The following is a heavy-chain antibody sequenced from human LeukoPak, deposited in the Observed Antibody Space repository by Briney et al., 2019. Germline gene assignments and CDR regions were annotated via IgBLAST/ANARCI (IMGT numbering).Heavy chain of an antibody. CDR2: ISSGGSTI. CDR1: GFTFSSYR. Sequence: GGSLRLSCAASGFTFSSYRMNWVRQAPGKGLEWFSYISSGGSTINYADSVKGRFTISRDNAKNSLYLQMNSLRAEDTAVYYCARNLYTTGWNVFDSWGQGTLVTVSS. J-gene: IGHJ4*02. V-gene: IGHV3-48*04. D-gene: IGHD6-19*01. CDR3: ARNLYTTGWNVFDS.